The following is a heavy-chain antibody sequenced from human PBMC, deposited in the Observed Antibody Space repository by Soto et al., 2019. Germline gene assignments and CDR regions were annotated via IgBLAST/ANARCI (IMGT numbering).Heavy chain of an antibody. CDR2: INSGGSVA. CDR1: RFSFSYYE. J-gene: IGHJ6*02. V-gene: IGHV3-48*03. D-gene: IGHD2-15*01. CDR3: ARDLRHSRLPGLDV. Sequence: GGSLRLSRSASRFSFSYYEMIWVRQAPGKGLEWVSYINSGGSVAYYADSAKGRFTISGDNAKNTLYLQMNGLRSEDTAVYYCARDLRHSRLPGLDVWGQGTTVTVSS.